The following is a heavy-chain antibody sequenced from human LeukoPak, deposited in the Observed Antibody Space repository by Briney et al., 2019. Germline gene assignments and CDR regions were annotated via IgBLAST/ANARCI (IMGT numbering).Heavy chain of an antibody. CDR2: IKEDGSEK. V-gene: IGHV3-7*01. D-gene: IGHD3-16*01. Sequence: QAGGSLRLSCAASGFTFSNDWMSWVRQAPGKGLEWVANIKEDGSEKYYVDVVKARFTISRDNAKNSLYLLMNSLRVEDAAVYYCVAGGAFDIWGQGTMVTVSS. CDR3: VAGGAFDI. CDR1: GFTFSNDW. J-gene: IGHJ3*02.